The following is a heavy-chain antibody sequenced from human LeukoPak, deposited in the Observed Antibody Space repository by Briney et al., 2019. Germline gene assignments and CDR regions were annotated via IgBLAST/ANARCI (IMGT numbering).Heavy chain of an antibody. CDR2: ISYDGSNK. Sequence: PGGSLRLSCAASGFTFSSYAMHWVRQAPGKGLEWVAVISYDGSNKSYADSVKGRFTISRDNSKNTLYLQMNSLRAEDTAVYYCARDRGSYYVWYYFDYWGQGTLVTVSS. CDR1: GFTFSSYA. D-gene: IGHD1-26*01. CDR3: ARDRGSYYVWYYFDY. J-gene: IGHJ4*02. V-gene: IGHV3-30-3*01.